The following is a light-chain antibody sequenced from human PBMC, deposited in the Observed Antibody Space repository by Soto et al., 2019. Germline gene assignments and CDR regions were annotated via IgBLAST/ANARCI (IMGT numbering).Light chain of an antibody. CDR3: QQYNSWT. CDR1: QSISSG. J-gene: IGKJ1*01. V-gene: IGKV1-5*01. Sequence: DIQTTHSPSTLSAAVGDGVTTTIQASQSISSGVAWYQQKPGKAAKLLIYDASGVESGGPSSFSGRGSGTEFTLTISRLQTDDFATYNCQQYNSWTFGQGTMVDI. CDR2: DAS.